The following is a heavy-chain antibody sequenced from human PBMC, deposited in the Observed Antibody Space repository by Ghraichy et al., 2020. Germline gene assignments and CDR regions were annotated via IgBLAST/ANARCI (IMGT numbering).Heavy chain of an antibody. J-gene: IGHJ4*02. CDR3: ASFNLIRHYFDY. Sequence: SETLSLTCNVSGASMNDYYWTWIRQAPGKGLDWIADIYYRGSTNYNVSLKSRATISVDTSKSQFSLKLTTVSAADTAVYYCASFNLIRHYFDYRGQGTLVTVSS. CDR2: IYYRGST. CDR1: GASMNDYY. D-gene: IGHD3-22*01. V-gene: IGHV4-59*01.